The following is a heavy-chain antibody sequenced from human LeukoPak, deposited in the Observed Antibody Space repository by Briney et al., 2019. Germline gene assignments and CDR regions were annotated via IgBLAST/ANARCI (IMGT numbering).Heavy chain of an antibody. D-gene: IGHD3-22*01. CDR1: GYRFASYG. J-gene: IGHJ3*02. CDR3: ARDYDSSGWFSAFDI. V-gene: IGHV1-18*01. Sequence: ASVKVSCKASGYRFASYGFSWVRQAPGQGLEWMGWISVYNGNTNYAQKFQGRVTMTTDTSTSTAYMELRSLRSDDTAVYYCARDYDSSGWFSAFDIWGQGTMVTVSS. CDR2: ISVYNGNT.